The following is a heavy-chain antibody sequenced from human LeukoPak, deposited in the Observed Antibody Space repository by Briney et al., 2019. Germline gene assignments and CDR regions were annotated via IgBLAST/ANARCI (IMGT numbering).Heavy chain of an antibody. J-gene: IGHJ4*02. CDR1: GFTFSNAW. D-gene: IGHD6-13*01. V-gene: IGHV3-23*01. CDR3: AKGRGSSSWYPFDY. Sequence: GGSLRLSCAASGFTFSNAWMSWVHQAPGKGLEWVSAISGSGGTTYYADSVKGRFTISRDNSKNTLYLQMNSLRAEDSAVYYCAKGRGSSSWYPFDYWGQGTLVTVSS. CDR2: ISGSGGTT.